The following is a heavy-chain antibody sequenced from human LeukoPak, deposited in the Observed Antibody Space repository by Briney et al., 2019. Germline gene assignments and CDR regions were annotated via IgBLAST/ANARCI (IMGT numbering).Heavy chain of an antibody. CDR1: GFTFSSYW. D-gene: IGHD1-26*01. J-gene: IGHJ3*02. Sequence: GGSLRLSCAASGFTFSSYWMNWVRQAPGKGLEWVSYISSSSSTIYYADSVKGRFTISRDNAKNSLYLQMNSLRAEDTAVYYCATSPTTRLFDIWGQGTMVTVSS. CDR2: ISSSSSTI. V-gene: IGHV3-48*04. CDR3: ATSPTTRLFDI.